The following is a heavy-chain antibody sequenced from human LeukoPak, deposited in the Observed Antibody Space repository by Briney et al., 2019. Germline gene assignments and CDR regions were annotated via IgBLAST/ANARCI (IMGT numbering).Heavy chain of an antibody. Sequence: SVRVSCKASGGTFSSYAISWVRQAPGQGLEWMGRIIPILGIANYAQKFQGRVTITADKSTSTAYMELSSLRSEDTAVYYCARTATGDFIAAAGTGYYYGMDVWGQGTTVTVSS. V-gene: IGHV1-69*04. CDR2: IIPILGIA. CDR1: GGTFSSYA. CDR3: ARTATGDFIAAAGTGYYYGMDV. J-gene: IGHJ6*02. D-gene: IGHD6-13*01.